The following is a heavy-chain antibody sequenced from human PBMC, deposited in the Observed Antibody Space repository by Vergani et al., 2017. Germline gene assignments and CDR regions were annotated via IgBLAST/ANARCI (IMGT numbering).Heavy chain of an antibody. CDR2: IDHTVRP. V-gene: IGHV4-34*01. CDR1: GGSFTSYH. Sequence: QVQLQQWGGGLLKPSETLSLTCVVNGGSFTSYHWTWIRQSPGEGLEWVGDIDHTVRPDYNPSLKSRLTMSVDKSRNQVSLTLNSVTATDTAIYFCARVNTETNGHLYYYYYMDVWGQGTAVTVS. CDR3: ARVNTETNGHLYYYYYMDV. D-gene: IGHD4-11*01. J-gene: IGHJ6*03.